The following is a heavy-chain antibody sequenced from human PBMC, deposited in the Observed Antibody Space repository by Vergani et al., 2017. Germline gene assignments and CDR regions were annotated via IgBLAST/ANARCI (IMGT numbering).Heavy chain of an antibody. Sequence: QVQLQQWGGGLLKPSETLSLTCVVNGGSFTSYHWTWIRQSPGEGLEWVGVIDHTGRPDYNPSLKSRLTMSVDTSRNQFSLTLNSVTATDTAIYFCARVNTETNGHLYYYYYMDVWGQGTAVTVS. D-gene: IGHD4-11*01. CDR3: ARVNTETNGHLYYYYYMDV. V-gene: IGHV4-34*01. J-gene: IGHJ6*03. CDR2: IDHTGRP. CDR1: GGSFTSYH.